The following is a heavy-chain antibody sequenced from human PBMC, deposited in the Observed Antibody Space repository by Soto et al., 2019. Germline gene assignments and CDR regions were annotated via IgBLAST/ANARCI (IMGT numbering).Heavy chain of an antibody. J-gene: IGHJ5*02. D-gene: IGHD2-2*01. CDR3: ARESYLYNWFDP. CDR2: ISSSSATI. CDR1: GFTFSSYS. V-gene: IGHV3-48*01. Sequence: EVQLVESGGGLVQPGGSLRLSCAASGFTFSSYSMNWVRQAPGKGLEWVSYISSSSATIYYADSVKGRFTISRDNAKNSLNLQMNSLRAEDTAVYYCARESYLYNWFDPWGQGTLVTVSS.